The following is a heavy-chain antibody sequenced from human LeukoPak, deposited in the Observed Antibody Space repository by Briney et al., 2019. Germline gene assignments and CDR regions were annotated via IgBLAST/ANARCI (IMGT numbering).Heavy chain of an antibody. J-gene: IGHJ5*02. D-gene: IGHD6-13*01. V-gene: IGHV1-46*01. CDR1: GYTFTSYY. CDR3: ARVGIAWFDP. CDR2: INPSGGST. Sequence: GASVKVSCKASGYTFTSYYMHWVRQAPGQGLEWMGIINPSGGSTSYAQKFQGRVTMTRGMSTSTVYMELSSLRSEDTAVYYCARVGIAWFDPWGQGTLVTVSS.